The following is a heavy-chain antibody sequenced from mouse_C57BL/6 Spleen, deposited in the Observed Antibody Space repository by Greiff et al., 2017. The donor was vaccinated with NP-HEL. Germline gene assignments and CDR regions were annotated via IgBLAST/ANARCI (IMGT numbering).Heavy chain of an antibody. D-gene: IGHD1-1*01. V-gene: IGHV1-18*01. Sequence: EVQLQESGPELVKPGASVKIPCKASGYTFTDYNMDWVKQSHGKSLEWIGDINPNNGGTIYNQKFKGKATLTVDKSSSTAYMELRSLTSEDTAVYYCARKIYYYGSLYFDYWGQGTTLTVSS. J-gene: IGHJ2*01. CDR2: INPNNGGT. CDR3: ARKIYYYGSLYFDY. CDR1: GYTFTDYN.